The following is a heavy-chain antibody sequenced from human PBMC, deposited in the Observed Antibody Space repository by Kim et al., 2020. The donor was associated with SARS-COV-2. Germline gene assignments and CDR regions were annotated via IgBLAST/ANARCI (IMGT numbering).Heavy chain of an antibody. J-gene: IGHJ4*02. CDR3: VKWGIDYYDSSGYLY. Sequence: GGSLRLSCSASGFTFSSYAMHWVRQAPGKGLEYVSAISSNGGSTYYADSVKGRFTISRDNSKNTLYLQMSSLRAEDTAVYYCVKWGIDYYDSSGYLYWGQGALGTVSS. CDR1: GFTFSSYA. V-gene: IGHV3-64D*09. CDR2: ISSNGGST. D-gene: IGHD3-22*01.